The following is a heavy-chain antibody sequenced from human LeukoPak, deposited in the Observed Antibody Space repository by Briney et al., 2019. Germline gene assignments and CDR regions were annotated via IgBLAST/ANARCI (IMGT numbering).Heavy chain of an antibody. CDR3: ARVHIVTGTYFDS. Sequence: SSETLSLTCTISGDSMSGYSWSWLRQPAGKELEWIGRIYTSYFTEYNLSLDGRVTTSIDTSKNQFSLMLDSVTAADTAIYYCARVHIVTGTYFDSWGQGALVTVSS. J-gene: IGHJ4*02. CDR2: IYTSYFT. D-gene: IGHD3-10*01. V-gene: IGHV4-4*07. CDR1: GDSMSGYS.